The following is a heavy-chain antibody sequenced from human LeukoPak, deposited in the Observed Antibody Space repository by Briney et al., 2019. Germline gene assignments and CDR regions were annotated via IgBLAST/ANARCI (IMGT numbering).Heavy chain of an antibody. D-gene: IGHD2-2*01. CDR2: INAGNGNT. CDR3: AREIQASCSSTSCYSKVGGAINGAFDI. J-gene: IGHJ3*02. Sequence: GASVKVSCKASGYTFTSYAMHWVRQAPGQRLEWMGWINAGNGNTKYSQKFQGRVTITRDTSASTAYMELSSLRSEDTAVHYCAREIQASCSSTSCYSKVGGAINGAFDIWGQGTMVTVSS. V-gene: IGHV1-3*01. CDR1: GYTFTSYA.